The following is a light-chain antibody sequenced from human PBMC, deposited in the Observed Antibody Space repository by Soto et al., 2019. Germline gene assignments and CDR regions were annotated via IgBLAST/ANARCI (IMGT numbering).Light chain of an antibody. CDR1: SSDFESYNL. Sequence: QSVLTQPASVSGSPGGSITISCTGTSSDFESYNLVSWYQQHPGKAPKVMIYDVSKRPSGVPDRFSGSKSGNTASLTLSGLQAEDEADYYCCSYAGSYTFYVFGTGTKVTVL. CDR2: DVS. CDR3: CSYAGSYTFYV. V-gene: IGLV2-11*01. J-gene: IGLJ1*01.